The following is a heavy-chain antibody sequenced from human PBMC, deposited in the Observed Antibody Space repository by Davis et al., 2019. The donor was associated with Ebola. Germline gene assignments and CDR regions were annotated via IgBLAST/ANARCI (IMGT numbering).Heavy chain of an antibody. Sequence: KVSCKGSGYSFTSYWIGWVRQMPGKGLEWMGIIYPGDSDTRYSPSFQGQVTISADKSISTAYLQWSSLKASDTAMYYCARHLGYCSSTSCYGVDYWGQGTLVTVSS. CDR2: IYPGDSDT. CDR3: ARHLGYCSSTSCYGVDY. V-gene: IGHV5-51*01. J-gene: IGHJ4*02. CDR1: GYSFTSYW. D-gene: IGHD2-2*01.